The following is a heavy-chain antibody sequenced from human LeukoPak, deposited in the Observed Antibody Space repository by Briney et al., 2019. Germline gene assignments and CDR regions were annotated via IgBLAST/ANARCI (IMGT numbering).Heavy chain of an antibody. Sequence: AGGSLRLSCAASGFTFSDYYMSWIRQAPGKGLEWVSYISSSGSTIYYADSVKGRFTISRDNAKNSLYLQMNSLRAEDTAVYYCARNYDYVWGSYRYLGYWGQGTLVTVSS. CDR3: ARNYDYVWGSYRYLGY. D-gene: IGHD3-16*02. CDR2: ISSSGSTI. J-gene: IGHJ4*02. V-gene: IGHV3-11*01. CDR1: GFTFSDYY.